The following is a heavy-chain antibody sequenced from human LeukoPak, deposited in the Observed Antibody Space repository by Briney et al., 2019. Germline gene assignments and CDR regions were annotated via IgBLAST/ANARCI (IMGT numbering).Heavy chain of an antibody. CDR2: IYYSGST. CDR1: GGSISSYY. CDR3: ARVTGYVIEDYFDY. Sequence: SETLSLTCTVSGGSISSYYWSWIRQPPGKGLEWIGYIYYSGSTNYNPSLKSRVTISVDTSKNQFSLKLRSVAAADTAVYYCARVTGYVIEDYFDYWGQGTLVTVSS. J-gene: IGHJ4*02. D-gene: IGHD3-22*01. V-gene: IGHV4-59*01.